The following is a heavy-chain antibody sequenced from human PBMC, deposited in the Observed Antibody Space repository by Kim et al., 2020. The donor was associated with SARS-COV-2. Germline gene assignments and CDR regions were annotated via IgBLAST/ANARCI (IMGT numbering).Heavy chain of an antibody. CDR2: DGSEK. J-gene: IGHJ4*02. V-gene: IGHV3-33*06. Sequence: DGSEKNYAECVKGRFSISRDNSKNMLDLQMNSLRVEDTAVYYCANFESWGQGTLVTVSS. CDR3: ANFES.